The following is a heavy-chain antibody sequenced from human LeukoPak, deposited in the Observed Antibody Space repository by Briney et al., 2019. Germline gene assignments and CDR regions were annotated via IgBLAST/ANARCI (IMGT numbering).Heavy chain of an antibody. J-gene: IGHJ2*01. D-gene: IGHD6-25*01. CDR3: AKEGGGSIWYFDL. CDR2: ISANNGNT. V-gene: IGHV1-18*04. Sequence: GASVKVSCKASGYTFTSYYMHWVRQAPGQGLEWMGWISANNGNTNYAQKFQDRVTMTTDTSTSTAYMELRSLRSDDTAVYYCAKEGGGSIWYFDLWGRGTLVTVSS. CDR1: GYTFTSYY.